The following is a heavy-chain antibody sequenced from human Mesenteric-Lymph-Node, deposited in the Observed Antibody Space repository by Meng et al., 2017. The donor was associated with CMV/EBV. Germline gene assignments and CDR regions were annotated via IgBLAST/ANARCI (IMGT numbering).Heavy chain of an antibody. CDR1: GFTFSSYS. J-gene: IGHJ6*02. CDR3: ATLPFDSYGYGGMDV. V-gene: IGHV3-21*01. CDR2: ISSSSSYI. D-gene: IGHD5-18*01. Sequence: EGSLRLSCAASGFTFSSYSMNWVRQAPGKGLEWVSSISSSSSYIYYADSVKGRFTISRDNAKNSLYLQMNSLRAEDTAVYYCATLPFDSYGYGGMDVWGQGTTVTVSS.